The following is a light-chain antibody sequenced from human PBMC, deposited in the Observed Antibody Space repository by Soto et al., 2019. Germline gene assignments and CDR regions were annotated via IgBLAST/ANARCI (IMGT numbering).Light chain of an antibody. CDR2: GAF. CDR1: QSVSDN. J-gene: IGKJ1*01. Sequence: EILMTQSPVTLSVSPGERVTLSCRASQSVSDNLAWYQQKPGQAPSLLIYGAFTRATGVPARFSGAGSGTEFTLTISRLQSEDFALYYCQQYNDWPLTFGQGNKVEI. V-gene: IGKV3-15*01. CDR3: QQYNDWPLT.